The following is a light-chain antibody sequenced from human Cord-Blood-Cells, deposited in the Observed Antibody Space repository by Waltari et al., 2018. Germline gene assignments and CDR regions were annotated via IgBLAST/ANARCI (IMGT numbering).Light chain of an antibody. Sequence: DIKMTQSPSSLSASVGDRVTITCRASQSISSYLNWYQQKPGKAPKLLIYAASSLQSGVPSRFSGSGSGTDFTLTISSLQPDDFATYYCQQSYSTPYTFGQGTKLESK. CDR3: QQSYSTPYT. J-gene: IGKJ2*01. CDR2: AAS. V-gene: IGKV1-39*01. CDR1: QSISSY.